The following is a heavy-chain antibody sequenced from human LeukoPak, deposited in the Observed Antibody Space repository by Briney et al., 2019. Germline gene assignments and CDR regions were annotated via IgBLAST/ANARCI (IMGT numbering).Heavy chain of an antibody. J-gene: IGHJ6*02. D-gene: IGHD6-19*01. CDR2: IDTNDGTR. CDR1: GYTLTRYY. Sequence: ASVKVSCKASGYTLTRYYMHWVRQAPGQGLEWMGIIDTNDGTRCYAQKFQGRVTMTRDMSTSTVYMELSSLRSEDTALYYCARDIAVTGTGHYYGMDVWGQGTTVTVSS. V-gene: IGHV1-46*01. CDR3: ARDIAVTGTGHYYGMDV.